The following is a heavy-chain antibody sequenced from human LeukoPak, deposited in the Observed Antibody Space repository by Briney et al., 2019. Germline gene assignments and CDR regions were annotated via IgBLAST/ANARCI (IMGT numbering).Heavy chain of an antibody. CDR2: INPNSGGT. V-gene: IGHV1-2*02. Sequence: ASVKVSCKASGYTFTDYYMHRVRQAPGQGLEWMGGINPNSGGTKNTQKFQGRVTMTRDTSISTAYMEVSRLRSDDTAVYYCVRAMYCGGDCYYYFDHWGPGTLVTVSS. J-gene: IGHJ4*02. CDR1: GYTFTDYY. CDR3: VRAMYCGGDCYYYFDH. D-gene: IGHD2-21*02.